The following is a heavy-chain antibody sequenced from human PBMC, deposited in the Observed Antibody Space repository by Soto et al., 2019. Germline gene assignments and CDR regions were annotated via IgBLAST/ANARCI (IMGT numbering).Heavy chain of an antibody. D-gene: IGHD3-10*01. V-gene: IGHV3-74*01. J-gene: IGHJ4*02. CDR1: GFTFSSYW. Sequence: EVHLVESGGGLVQSGGSLRLSCAASGFTFSSYWMHWVRQAPGKGLVWVSRIKGDGISTNYADSVKGRFTISRDNAKDTVFLQMNGLSADDTAVYYCARGAMGNYYNDYWGQGTRVTVS. CDR2: IKGDGIST. CDR3: ARGAMGNYYNDY.